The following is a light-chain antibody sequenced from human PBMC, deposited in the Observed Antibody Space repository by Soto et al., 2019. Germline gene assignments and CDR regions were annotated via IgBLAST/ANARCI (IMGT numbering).Light chain of an antibody. Sequence: EIVLTHSPGTLSLSPGERATLSCSSSQSVRSNLAWYQQKPGQAPRLLIYGASTRATGIPARFSGSGSGTEFTLTISSLQSEDFAVYYCQEYNNWHPITFGGGTKVDIK. CDR2: GAS. CDR1: QSVRSN. J-gene: IGKJ4*01. V-gene: IGKV3-15*01. CDR3: QEYNNWHPIT.